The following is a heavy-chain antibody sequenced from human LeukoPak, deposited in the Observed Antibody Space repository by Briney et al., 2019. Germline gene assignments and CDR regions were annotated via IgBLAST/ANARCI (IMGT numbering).Heavy chain of an antibody. V-gene: IGHV3-33*01. CDR2: IWSDGSNE. J-gene: IGHJ4*02. CDR1: GFTFSSYG. D-gene: IGHD3-9*01. CDR3: ARTYNIRYFDI. Sequence: GRSLRLSCAASGFTFSSYGMRWVRQAPGKGLEWVVVIWSDGSNEYYADSLKGRFTISRDNSKSTLYLQMNSLRAEDTAVYYCARTYNIRYFDIWGQGTLVTVSS.